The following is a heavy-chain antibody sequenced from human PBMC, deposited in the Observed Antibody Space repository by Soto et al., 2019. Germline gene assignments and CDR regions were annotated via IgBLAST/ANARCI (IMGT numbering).Heavy chain of an antibody. D-gene: IGHD2-2*01. V-gene: IGHV4-34*01. J-gene: IGHJ5*02. CDR2: INHSGST. CDR3: ARAEGDIVVVPAAYTPNWFDP. CDR1: GGSFSGYY. Sequence: SETLSLTCAVYGGSFSGYYWSWIRQPPGKGLEWIGEINHSGSTNYNPSLKSRVTISVETSKNQFSLKLSSVTAADTAVYYCARAEGDIVVVPAAYTPNWFDPWGQGTLVTVSS.